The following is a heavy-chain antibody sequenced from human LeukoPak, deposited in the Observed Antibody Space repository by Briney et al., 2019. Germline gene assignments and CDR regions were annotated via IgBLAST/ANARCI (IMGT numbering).Heavy chain of an antibody. V-gene: IGHV4-61*08. Sequence: PSETLSLTCTVSGGSISSGGYYWSWIRQHPGKGLEWIGYIYYSGSTYYNPSLKSRVTISVDTSKDQFSLKLSSVTAADTAVYYCARTAYSSSWLVFDYWGQGTLVTVSS. D-gene: IGHD6-13*01. J-gene: IGHJ4*02. CDR1: GGSISSGGYY. CDR3: ARTAYSSSWLVFDY. CDR2: IYYSGST.